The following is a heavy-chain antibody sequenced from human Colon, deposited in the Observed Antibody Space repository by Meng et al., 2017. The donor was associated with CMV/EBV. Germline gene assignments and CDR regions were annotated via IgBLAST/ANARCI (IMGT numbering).Heavy chain of an antibody. D-gene: IGHD4-17*01. CDR1: EINISDYF. CDR3: ARGNPMTTVTTVRGSYYYYSMDV. CDR2: ISSGGSTM. J-gene: IGHJ6*03. V-gene: IGHV3-11*04. Sequence: GGSLRLSCEASEINISDYFMSWIRQAPGKGLEWVSYISSGGSTMYYADSVKGRFTISRDNARNSVYLQMSSLRAEDTAVYYCARGNPMTTVTTVRGSYYYYSMDVWGRGTTVTVSS.